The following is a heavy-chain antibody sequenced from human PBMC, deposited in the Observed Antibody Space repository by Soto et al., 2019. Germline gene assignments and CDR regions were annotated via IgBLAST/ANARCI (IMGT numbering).Heavy chain of an antibody. D-gene: IGHD4-17*01. CDR1: GGSISRDY. J-gene: IGHJ4*02. CDR3: ARAYGDYVFDY. CDR2: IYYSGST. Sequence: SQTLSLTCTVSGGSISRDYWRWIRQLPGKGLEWIGYIYYSGSTNYNPSLKSRVTISVATSKNQFSLKLSSVTAADTAVYYCARAYGDYVFDYWGQGTLVTVS. V-gene: IGHV4-59*01.